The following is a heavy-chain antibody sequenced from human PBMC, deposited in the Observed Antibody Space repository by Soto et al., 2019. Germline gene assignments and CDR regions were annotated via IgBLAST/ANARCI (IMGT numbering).Heavy chain of an antibody. CDR2: ISTNNGNT. J-gene: IGHJ5*02. Sequence: ASVKVSCKASGYTFTSYGISWVRQAPGQGLEWMGWISTNNGNTNYAQKLQGRVTMTTDTSTSTAYMELRSLRSDDTAVYYCTRVSSGWYYWFDPWGQGTLVTVSS. CDR3: TRVSSGWYYWFDP. V-gene: IGHV1-18*01. CDR1: GYTFTSYG. D-gene: IGHD6-19*01.